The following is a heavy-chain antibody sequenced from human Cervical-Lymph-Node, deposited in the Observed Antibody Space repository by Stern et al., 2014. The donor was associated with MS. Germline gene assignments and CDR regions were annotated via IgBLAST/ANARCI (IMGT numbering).Heavy chain of an antibody. D-gene: IGHD2-2*01. CDR1: GFTFSSYG. CDR2: IWYDGSNK. CDR3: ARDNDIVVFPAALDY. V-gene: IGHV3-33*01. J-gene: IGHJ4*02. Sequence: VQLVESGGGVVQSGRSLRLSCAASGFTFSSYGMHWVRQAPGKGLEWVAVIWYDGSNKYYADSVKGRFTISRDNSKNTLYLQMNTLRAEDTAVYYCARDNDIVVFPAALDYWGQGTLVTVSS.